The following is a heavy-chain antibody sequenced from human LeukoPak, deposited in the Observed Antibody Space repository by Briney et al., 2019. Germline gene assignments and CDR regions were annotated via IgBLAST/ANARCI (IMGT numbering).Heavy chain of an antibody. J-gene: IGHJ4*02. CDR1: EDTPRNVA. D-gene: IGHD3-22*01. CDR3: ARGAGWLYD. Sequence: ASVKVSCKTTEDTPRNVAFSWVRQAPGQGLEWLGGIIPMIATASYSQKFQGRVSINADKSTNTVYMELSSLKLEDTAVYYCARGAGWLYDWGQGTLVIVSS. CDR2: IIPMIATA. V-gene: IGHV1-69*06.